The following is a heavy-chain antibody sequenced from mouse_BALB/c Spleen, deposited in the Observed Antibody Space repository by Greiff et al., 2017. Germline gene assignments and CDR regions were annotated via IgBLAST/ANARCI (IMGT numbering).Heavy chain of an antibody. Sequence: DVQLEESGGGLVKPGGSLKLSCAASGFTFSSYAMSWVRQTPEKRLEWVASISSGGSTYYPDSVKGRFTISRDNARNILYLQMSSLRSEDTAMYYCARAYYRYDGEGNFDYWGQGTTLTVSS. V-gene: IGHV5-6-5*01. CDR3: ARAYYRYDGEGNFDY. J-gene: IGHJ2*01. D-gene: IGHD2-14*01. CDR2: ISSGGST. CDR1: GFTFSSYA.